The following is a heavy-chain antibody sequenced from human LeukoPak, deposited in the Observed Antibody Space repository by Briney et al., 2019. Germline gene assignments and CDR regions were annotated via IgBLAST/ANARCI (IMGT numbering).Heavy chain of an antibody. J-gene: IGHJ6*02. CDR3: GIAVAGTFYYYGMDA. Sequence: GGSLRLSCAASGFTFNTYNMNWVRQAPGKGLEWVSSISSSSSYIYYADSVKGRFTISRDNAKNSLYLQMNSLRAEDTAVYYCGIAVAGTFYYYGMDAWGQGTTVTVSS. CDR1: GFTFNTYN. CDR2: ISSSSSYI. D-gene: IGHD6-19*01. V-gene: IGHV3-21*01.